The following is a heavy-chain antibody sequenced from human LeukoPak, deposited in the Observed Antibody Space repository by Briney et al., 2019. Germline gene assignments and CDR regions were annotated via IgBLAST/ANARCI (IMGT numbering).Heavy chain of an antibody. CDR3: AKTLYRSGSGPFDY. Sequence: GGSLRLSCAASGFTFNTYAMSWVRQAPGKGLEWVSGVNQGGGHKYYADYVQGRFIISRDNSKNTLFLQMNSLRAEDTAVYYCAKTLYRSGSGPFDYWGQGTLVTVSS. V-gene: IGHV3-23*01. J-gene: IGHJ4*02. CDR2: VNQGGGHK. D-gene: IGHD3-22*01. CDR1: GFTFNTYA.